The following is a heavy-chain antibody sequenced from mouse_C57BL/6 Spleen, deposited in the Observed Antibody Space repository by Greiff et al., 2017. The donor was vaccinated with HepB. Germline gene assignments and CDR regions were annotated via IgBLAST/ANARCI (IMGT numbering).Heavy chain of an antibody. Sequence: QVQLKQPGAELVKPGASVKMSCKASGYTFTSYWITWVKQRPGQGLEWIGDIYPGSGSTNYNEKFKSKATLTVDTSSSTAYMQLSSLTSEDSAVYYCARSGSYYSNYDLAWFAYWGQGTLVTVSA. CDR2: IYPGSGST. CDR3: ARSGSYYSNYDLAWFAY. CDR1: GYTFTSYW. D-gene: IGHD2-5*01. J-gene: IGHJ3*01. V-gene: IGHV1-55*01.